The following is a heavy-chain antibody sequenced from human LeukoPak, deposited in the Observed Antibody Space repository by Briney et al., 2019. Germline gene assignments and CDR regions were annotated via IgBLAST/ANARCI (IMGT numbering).Heavy chain of an antibody. CDR3: ARGSMGGTFDY. Sequence: GGSLRLSCAASGFIVSSNYMTWVRQAPGKGLEWVSSTSSSGTYTSFADSVKGRFTISRDNAKNSLYLQMNSLRAEDTAVYCCARGSMGGTFDYWGQGTLVTVSA. CDR2: TSSSGTYT. CDR1: GFIVSSNY. V-gene: IGHV3-21*06. D-gene: IGHD2/OR15-2a*01. J-gene: IGHJ4*02.